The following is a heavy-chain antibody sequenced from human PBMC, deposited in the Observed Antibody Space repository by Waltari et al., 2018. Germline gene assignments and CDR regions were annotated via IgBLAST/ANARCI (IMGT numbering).Heavy chain of an antibody. D-gene: IGHD3-22*01. CDR2: IYYSGST. V-gene: IGHV4-39*01. J-gene: IGHJ4*02. Sequence: QLQLQESGPGLVKPSETLSLTCTVSGGSISSSSYYWGWIRQPPGKGLEWIGSIYYSGSTYYNPSLKSRVTISVDTSKNQFSLKLSSVTAADTAVYYCARLAYDSSGYYIPFDYWGQGTLVTVSS. CDR3: ARLAYDSSGYYIPFDY. CDR1: GGSISSSSYY.